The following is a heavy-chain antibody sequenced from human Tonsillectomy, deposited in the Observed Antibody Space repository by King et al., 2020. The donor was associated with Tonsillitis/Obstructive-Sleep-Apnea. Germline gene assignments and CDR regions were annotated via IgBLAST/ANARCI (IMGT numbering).Heavy chain of an antibody. J-gene: IGHJ4*02. CDR2: FYYSGTT. D-gene: IGHD3-9*01. CDR3: ARQLTRDYFDY. V-gene: IGHV4-39*01. CDR1: GGSISSTSYY. Sequence: LQLQESGPGLVKPSETLSLTCSVSGGSISSTSYYWAWIRQPPGKGLEWVASFYYSGTTYSNPSLQSRVTISVDTSKNQFSLNLNSVTAADTAVYFCARQLTRDYFDYWGQGTLVTVSS.